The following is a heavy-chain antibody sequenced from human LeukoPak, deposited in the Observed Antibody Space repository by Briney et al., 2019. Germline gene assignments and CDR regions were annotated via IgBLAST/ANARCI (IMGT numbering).Heavy chain of an antibody. CDR2: IYYSGTT. V-gene: IGHV4-59*01. J-gene: IGHJ4*02. CDR1: GGSISSYY. Sequence: PSETLSLTCTVSGGSISSYYWSWIRQPPGKGLEWIGYIYYSGTTNYNPSLQSRVTISVDTSKNQFSLKLSSVTAADTAVYYCARGVYIAAAQYGYWGQGTLVTVSS. CDR3: ARGVYIAAAQYGY. D-gene: IGHD6-13*01.